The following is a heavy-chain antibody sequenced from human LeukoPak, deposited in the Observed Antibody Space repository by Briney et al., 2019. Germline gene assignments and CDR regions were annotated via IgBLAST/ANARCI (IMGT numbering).Heavy chain of an antibody. D-gene: IGHD3-10*01. CDR2: INHSRST. Sequence: PSETLSLTCAVYGGSFSGYYWSWIRQPPGKGLEWIGEINHSRSTNYNPSLKSRVTISVDTSKNQFSLKLSSVTAADTAVYYCARENYYGSGKNYWYFDLWGRGTLVTVSS. CDR1: GGSFSGYY. J-gene: IGHJ2*01. V-gene: IGHV4-34*01. CDR3: ARENYYGSGKNYWYFDL.